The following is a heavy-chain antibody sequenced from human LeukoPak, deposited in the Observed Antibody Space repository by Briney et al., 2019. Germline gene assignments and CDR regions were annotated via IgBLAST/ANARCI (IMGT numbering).Heavy chain of an antibody. CDR2: TKQGENEK. D-gene: IGHD4-17*01. CDR1: AFNFSNYW. CDR3: ARERYGDYGGGYYLDY. Sequence: GGSLRLSCEASAFNFSNYWMIWVRQAPGKGPEWAANTKQGENEKYYVDSVKGRFTISRDNSKNTLYLQMNSLRAEDTAVYYCARERYGDYGGGYYLDYWGPGTLVTVSS. V-gene: IGHV3-7*01. J-gene: IGHJ4*02.